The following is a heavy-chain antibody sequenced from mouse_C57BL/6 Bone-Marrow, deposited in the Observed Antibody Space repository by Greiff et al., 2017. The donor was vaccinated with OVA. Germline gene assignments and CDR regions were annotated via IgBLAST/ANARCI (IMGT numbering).Heavy chain of an antibody. CDR1: GYAFTNYL. CDR2: INPGSGGT. D-gene: IGHD1-1*02. J-gene: IGHJ2*01. Sequence: VQLQESGAELVRPGTSVKVSCKASGYAFTNYLIEWVKQRPGQGLEWIGVINPGSGGTNYNEKFKGKATLTADKSSSTAYMQLSSLTSEDSVVYFCASGGYYFDYWGQGTTLTVSS. V-gene: IGHV1-54*01. CDR3: ASGGYYFDY.